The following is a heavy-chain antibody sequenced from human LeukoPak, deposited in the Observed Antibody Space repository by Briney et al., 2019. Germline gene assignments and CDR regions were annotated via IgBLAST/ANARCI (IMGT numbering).Heavy chain of an antibody. D-gene: IGHD3-22*01. CDR1: GFTFSDYN. Sequence: GGSLRLSCAASGFTFSDYNMRWIRQAPGKGLEWVSSISRSGSTKYYADSVKGRFTISRDNAKNSLFLQMNSLRAEDTAVYYCAKDSFYDSSGPFDYWGQGTLVTVSS. CDR3: AKDSFYDSSGPFDY. V-gene: IGHV3-11*04. J-gene: IGHJ4*02. CDR2: ISRSGSTK.